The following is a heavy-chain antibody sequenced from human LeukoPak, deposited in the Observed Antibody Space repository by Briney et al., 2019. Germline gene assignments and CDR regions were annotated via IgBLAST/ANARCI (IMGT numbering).Heavy chain of an antibody. D-gene: IGHD6-19*01. CDR1: GGSISSYY. Sequence: SETLSLTCTVSGGSISSYYWSWIRQPPGKGLEWIGYIYYSGSTNYNPSLKSRVTISVDTSKNQFSLKLSSVTAADTAVYYCATNGWYCLDHWGQGALVTVSS. CDR3: ATNGWYCLDH. V-gene: IGHV4-59*01. J-gene: IGHJ1*01. CDR2: IYYSGST.